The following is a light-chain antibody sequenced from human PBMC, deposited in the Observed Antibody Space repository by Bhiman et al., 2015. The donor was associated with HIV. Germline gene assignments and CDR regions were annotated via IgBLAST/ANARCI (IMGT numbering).Light chain of an antibody. CDR2: YDS. CDR3: QVWDSSGDHPSYV. J-gene: IGLJ1*01. V-gene: IGLV3-21*04. CDR1: NIGSKS. Sequence: SYVLTQPPSVSVAPGKTARITCGGNNIGSKSVHWYQQKPGQAPVLVIYYDSDRPSGIPERFSGSNSGNTATLTISRVEAGDEADYYCQVWDSSGDHPSYVFGTGTKVTVL.